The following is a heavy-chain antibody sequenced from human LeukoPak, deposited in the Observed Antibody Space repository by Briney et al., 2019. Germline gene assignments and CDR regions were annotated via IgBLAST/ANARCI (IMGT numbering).Heavy chain of an antibody. CDR2: ISWNSGSI. CDR1: GFTFDDYA. Sequence: GGSLRLSCAASGFTFDDYAMHWVRQAPGKGLEGGSGISWNSGSIVYADSVKGRFTNSRDNAKNCLYLQMNSVRGEDRAVYYCAKVHYGDYVPFDYWGQGTLVTVSS. D-gene: IGHD4-17*01. CDR3: AKVHYGDYVPFDY. J-gene: IGHJ4*02. V-gene: IGHV3-9*01.